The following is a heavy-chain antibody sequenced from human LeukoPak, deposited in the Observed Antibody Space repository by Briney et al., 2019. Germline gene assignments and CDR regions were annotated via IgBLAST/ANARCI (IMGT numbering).Heavy chain of an antibody. Sequence: NPGGSLRLSCAASGFTFSSYSMNWVRQAPGKGLEWVSSISSSSSYIYYADSVKGRFTISRDNAKNSLYLQMNSLRAEDTAVYYCARAPAKTTVKPLLGYWGQGTLVTVSS. J-gene: IGHJ4*02. D-gene: IGHD4-17*01. CDR1: GFTFSSYS. CDR3: ARAPAKTTVKPLLGY. CDR2: ISSSSSYI. V-gene: IGHV3-21*01.